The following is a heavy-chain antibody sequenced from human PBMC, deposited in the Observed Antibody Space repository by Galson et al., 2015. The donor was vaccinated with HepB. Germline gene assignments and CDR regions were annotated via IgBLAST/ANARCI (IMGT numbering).Heavy chain of an antibody. J-gene: IGHJ4*02. CDR1: GFSLRTNGMC. CDR3: ARIRYNWNYGYFDY. V-gene: IGHV2-70*01. D-gene: IGHD1-7*01. Sequence: PALVKPTQTLTLTCTFSGFSLRTNGMCLSWIRQPPGKALEWLALIDWDDDKYYSTSLKTRLTISKDTSKNQVVLTMTNVDPVDTGTYYCARIRYNWNYGYFDYWGLGTLVTVSS. CDR2: IDWDDDK.